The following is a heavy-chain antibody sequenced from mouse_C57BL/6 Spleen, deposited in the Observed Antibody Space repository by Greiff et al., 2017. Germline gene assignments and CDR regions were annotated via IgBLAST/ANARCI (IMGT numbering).Heavy chain of an antibody. CDR3: ARWGGSAWFAY. V-gene: IGHV1-66*01. Sequence: VKLQESGPELVKPGASVKISCKASGYSFTSYYIHWVKQRPGQGLEWIGWIYPGSGNTKYNEKFKGKATLTADTSSSTAYMQLSSLTSEDSAVYYCARWGGSAWFAYWGQGTLVTVSA. CDR2: IYPGSGNT. CDR1: GYSFTSYY. J-gene: IGHJ3*01.